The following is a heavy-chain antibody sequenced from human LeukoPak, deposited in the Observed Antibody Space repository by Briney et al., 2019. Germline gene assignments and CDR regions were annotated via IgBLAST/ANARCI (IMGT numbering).Heavy chain of an antibody. Sequence: EASVKVSCKASGGTFSSYAINWVRQATGQGLEWMGWMNPNSGNTGYAQKFQGRVTMTRNTSISTAYMELSSLRSEDTAVYYCARGWDDSSGYYWNWGQGTLVTVSS. CDR2: MNPNSGNT. V-gene: IGHV1-8*02. CDR1: GGTFSSYA. D-gene: IGHD3-22*01. CDR3: ARGWDDSSGYYWN. J-gene: IGHJ4*02.